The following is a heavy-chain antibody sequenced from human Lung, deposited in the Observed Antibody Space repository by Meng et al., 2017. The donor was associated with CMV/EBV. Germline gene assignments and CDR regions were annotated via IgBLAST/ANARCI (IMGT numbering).Heavy chain of an antibody. D-gene: IGHD2-2*02. CDR2: IRYDGTNT. CDR1: GFTFSSFA. Sequence: GGSLRLXCAASGFTFSSFAMHWVRQAPGKGLQWVAFIRYDGTNTYHADPVKGRFSIARDNSKNTLYLKMNSLRAEDTAVYYCAKGGYCTSSSSYMDWYFDLWGRGNXV. CDR3: AKGGYCTSSSSYMDWYFDL. J-gene: IGHJ2*01. V-gene: IGHV3-30*02.